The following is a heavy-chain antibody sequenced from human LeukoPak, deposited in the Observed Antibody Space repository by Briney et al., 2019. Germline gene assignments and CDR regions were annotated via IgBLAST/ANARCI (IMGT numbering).Heavy chain of an antibody. CDR2: INPSGDST. CDR1: GYLFKYNY. Sequence: GASVNVSCKASGYLFKYNYIHWVRQAPGQGLEWMGMINPSGDSTAYAQQFQGRLTMSSDTSTRTVYVELSSLRSEDTAVYFCARDRMDTAMGSYLDNWGQGTLVTISS. CDR3: ARDRMDTAMGSYLDN. J-gene: IGHJ4*02. V-gene: IGHV1-46*02. D-gene: IGHD5-18*01.